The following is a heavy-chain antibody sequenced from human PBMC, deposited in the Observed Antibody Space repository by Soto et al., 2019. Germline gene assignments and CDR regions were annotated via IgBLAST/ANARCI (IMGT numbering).Heavy chain of an antibody. Sequence: QLQLQESGPGLVKPSETLSLTCTVSGGSISSSSYYWDWIRQPPGKGLEWIGSIYYSGSTYYNPSLKSRVTISVDTSKNQFSLQLSSVTAADTAVYYCARTYYYDSSGAFDIWGQGTKVPV. CDR1: GGSISSSSYY. D-gene: IGHD3-22*01. J-gene: IGHJ3*02. V-gene: IGHV4-39*01. CDR3: ARTYYYDSSGAFDI. CDR2: IYYSGST.